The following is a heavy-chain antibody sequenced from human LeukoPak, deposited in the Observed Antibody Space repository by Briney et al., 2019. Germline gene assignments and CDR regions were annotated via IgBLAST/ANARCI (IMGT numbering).Heavy chain of an antibody. Sequence: GGSLRLSCAASGFTFSSYGMHWVRQAPGKGLEWVAVIWYDGSSKYYADSVKGRFTISRDNPKNTLYLQMNSLRAEDTAVYYCARDAMPHYYDSSGYLDYWGQGTLVTVSS. V-gene: IGHV3-33*01. CDR1: GFTFSSYG. CDR2: IWYDGSSK. CDR3: ARDAMPHYYDSSGYLDY. D-gene: IGHD3-22*01. J-gene: IGHJ4*02.